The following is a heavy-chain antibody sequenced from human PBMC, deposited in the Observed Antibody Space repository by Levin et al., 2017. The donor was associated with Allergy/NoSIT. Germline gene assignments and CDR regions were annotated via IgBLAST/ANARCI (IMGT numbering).Heavy chain of an antibody. CDR2: IYPSDSDS. Sequence: GESLKISCKVSGYNFYTFWIGWVRQKPGKGLEWMGIIYPSDSDSRYNPSFQGHVTFSVDKATSTAYLRWNSLTTSDSAMYFCARLRPADYDYWSGYYGTSLFDYWGQGTQVTVSS. J-gene: IGHJ4*02. CDR1: GYNFYTFW. CDR3: ARLRPADYDYWSGYYGTSLFDY. V-gene: IGHV5-51*01. D-gene: IGHD3-3*01.